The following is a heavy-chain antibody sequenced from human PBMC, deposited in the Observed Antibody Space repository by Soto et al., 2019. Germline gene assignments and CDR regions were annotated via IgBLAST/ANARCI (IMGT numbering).Heavy chain of an antibody. CDR2: INPNGGVT. J-gene: IGHJ6*03. Sequence: QVQLVQSGAEVRKPGASVTVSCRSSGDSFNDYYIHWVRQAPGQGFEWMGWINPNGGVTKYAQKFQGLVSMARDTSIRTGFMELGRLRSAGTGVYYCAGESGGATATLDYYYFYMDVWGTGTTVTVSS. CDR3: AGESGGATATLDYYYFYMDV. V-gene: IGHV1-2*02. CDR1: GDSFNDYY. D-gene: IGHD5-12*01.